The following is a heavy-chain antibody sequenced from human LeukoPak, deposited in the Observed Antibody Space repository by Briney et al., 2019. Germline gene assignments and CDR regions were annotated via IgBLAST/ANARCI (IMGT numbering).Heavy chain of an antibody. Sequence: ASVKVSCKASGYTFTSYYMHWVRQAPGQGLEWMGIINPSGGSTSYAQKFQGRVTMTRDTSTSTVYMELSSLRSEDTAVYYCARDLESDTYCGGDCYLYGMDVWGQGTTVTVSS. V-gene: IGHV1-46*01. CDR3: ARDLESDTYCGGDCYLYGMDV. CDR2: INPSGGST. CDR1: GYTFTSYY. D-gene: IGHD2-21*01. J-gene: IGHJ6*02.